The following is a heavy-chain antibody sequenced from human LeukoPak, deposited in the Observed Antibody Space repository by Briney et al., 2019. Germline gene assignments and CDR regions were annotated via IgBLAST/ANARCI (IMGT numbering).Heavy chain of an antibody. J-gene: IGHJ4*02. V-gene: IGHV1-18*01. Sequence: ASVKVSCKASGYTFTNYGITWVRQAPGQGLEWMGWISAYNGNTNCAQKLQGRVTMTTDTSTSTAYMELRSLRSDDTAVYYCTRDWYYFDSSGFYHFDYWGQGALVTVSS. CDR1: GYTFTNYG. CDR3: TRDWYYFDSSGFYHFDY. D-gene: IGHD3-22*01. CDR2: ISAYNGNT.